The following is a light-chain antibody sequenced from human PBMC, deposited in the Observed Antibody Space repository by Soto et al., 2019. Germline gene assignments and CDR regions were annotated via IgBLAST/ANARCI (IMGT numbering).Light chain of an antibody. CDR2: EVS. Sequence: QSVLTQPPSASESPGQSVTISCTGTSSDVGGYNYVSWYQQHPGKAPKLMIYEVSKRPSGVPDRFSGSKSGNTASLTVSGLRAEDEADYYCSSYADSNNVLFGGGTKVTVL. CDR1: SSDVGGYNY. J-gene: IGLJ2*01. CDR3: SSYADSNNVL. V-gene: IGLV2-8*01.